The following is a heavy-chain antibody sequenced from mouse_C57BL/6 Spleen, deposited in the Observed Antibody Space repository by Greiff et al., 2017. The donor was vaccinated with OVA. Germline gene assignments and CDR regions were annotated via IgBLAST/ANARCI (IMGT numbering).Heavy chain of an antibody. CDR1: EYEFPSHD. CDR2: INSDGGST. D-gene: IGHD2-3*01. CDR3: ARHGDDGYVLGDYYAMDY. J-gene: IGHJ4*01. Sequence: EVQGVESGGGLVQPGESLKLSCESNEYEFPSHDMSWVRKTPEKRLELVAAINSDGGSTYYPDTMERRFIISRDNTKKTLYLQMSSLRSEDTALYYCARHGDDGYVLGDYYAMDYWGQGTSVTVSS. V-gene: IGHV5-2*01.